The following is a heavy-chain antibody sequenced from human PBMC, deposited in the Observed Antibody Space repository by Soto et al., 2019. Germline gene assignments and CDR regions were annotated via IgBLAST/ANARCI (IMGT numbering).Heavy chain of an antibody. Sequence: SETLSLTCTVSGGSISSYYWSWIRQPPGKGLEWIGYIYYSGSTNYNPSLKSRVTISVDTSKNQFSLKLSSVTAADTAVYYCAIAGGWYSPYFLAFWGRGTLVTVSS. J-gene: IGHJ4*02. CDR2: IYYSGST. V-gene: IGHV4-59*01. D-gene: IGHD6-19*01. CDR3: AIAGGWYSPYFLAF. CDR1: GGSISSYY.